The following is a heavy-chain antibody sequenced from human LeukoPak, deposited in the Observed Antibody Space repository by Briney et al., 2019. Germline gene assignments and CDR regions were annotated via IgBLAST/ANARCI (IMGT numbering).Heavy chain of an antibody. D-gene: IGHD2-2*01. CDR1: GYTFTGYY. Sequence: ASVKVSCKASGYTFTGYYMHWVRQAPGQGLEWMGWINPNSGGTNYAQKFQGRVTMTRDTSISTAYMELSRLRSDDTAVYYCARDGSYCSSTSCYVTWFDPWGQGTLVTVSS. CDR3: ARDGSYCSSTSCYVTWFDP. CDR2: INPNSGGT. V-gene: IGHV1-2*02. J-gene: IGHJ5*02.